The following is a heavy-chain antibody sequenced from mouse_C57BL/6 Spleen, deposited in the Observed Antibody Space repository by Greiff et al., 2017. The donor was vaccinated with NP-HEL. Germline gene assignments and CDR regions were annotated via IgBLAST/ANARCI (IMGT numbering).Heavy chain of an antibody. CDR3: ARGGTYSSRLYYFDN. CDR2: IYPRSGNT. Sequence: QVQLQQSGAELARPGASVKLSCKASGYTFTSSGISWVKPRTGPGLAWIGEIYPRSGNTYYNEKFKGKATLTADKSSRTAYMELRSLTSEDSAVDFCARGGTYSSRLYYFDNWGEGTTLTGSS. CDR1: GYTFTSSG. J-gene: IGHJ2*01. D-gene: IGHD2-12*01. V-gene: IGHV1-81*01.